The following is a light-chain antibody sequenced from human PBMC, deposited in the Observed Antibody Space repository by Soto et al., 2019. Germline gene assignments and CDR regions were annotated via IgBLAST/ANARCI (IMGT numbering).Light chain of an antibody. V-gene: IGLV1-51*01. J-gene: IGLJ3*02. CDR1: TSNIGSNY. Sequence: QSVLTQPPSVSAAQGQKATISCSGSTSNIGSNYVSWYQQLPGTAPKLLISDKNERPSGIPDRFSASKSGTSATLGITGLQTGDEADYYCGAWDHVLNVGVFGGGTKLTVL. CDR3: GAWDHVLNVGV. CDR2: DKN.